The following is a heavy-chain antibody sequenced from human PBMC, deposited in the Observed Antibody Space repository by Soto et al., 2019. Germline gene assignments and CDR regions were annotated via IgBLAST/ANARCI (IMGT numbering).Heavy chain of an antibody. CDR1: GFTFSSYG. CDR2: IWYDGSNK. D-gene: IGHD1-26*01. CDR3: ARVDVVGATGGHFDY. J-gene: IGHJ4*02. Sequence: GGSLRLSCAASGFTFSSYGMHWVRQAPGKGLEWVAVIWYDGSNKYYADSVKGRFTISRDNSKNTLYLQMNSLRAEDTAVYYCARVDVVGATGGHFDYWGKGTLVTVSS. V-gene: IGHV3-33*01.